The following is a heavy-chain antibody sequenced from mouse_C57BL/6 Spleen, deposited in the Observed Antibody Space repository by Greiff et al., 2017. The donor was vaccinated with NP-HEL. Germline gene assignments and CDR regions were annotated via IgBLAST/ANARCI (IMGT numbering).Heavy chain of an antibody. CDR3: ARTGDGRGFFDY. D-gene: IGHD4-1*01. Sequence: EVQVVESGPELVKPGASVKISCKASGYSFTDYNMNWVKQSNGKSLEWIGVINPNYGTTSYNQKFKGKATLTVDQSSSTAYMQLNSLTSEDSAVYYCARTGDGRGFFDYWGQGTTLTVSS. CDR2: INPNYGTT. J-gene: IGHJ2*01. V-gene: IGHV1-39*01. CDR1: GYSFTDYN.